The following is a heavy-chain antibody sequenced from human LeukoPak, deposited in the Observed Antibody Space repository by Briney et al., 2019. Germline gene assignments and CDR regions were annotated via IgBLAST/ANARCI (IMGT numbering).Heavy chain of an antibody. CDR1: GDSISGKY. D-gene: IGHD1-1*01. V-gene: IGHV4-59*01. J-gene: IGHJ5*02. CDR2: IYYSGST. Sequence: SETLSLTCIVSGDSISGKYWSWIRRPAGKGLDWIGYIYYSGSTKYNPSLKSRVTISVDTSKNQFSLRLSSVTAADTAVYYCARGGFLDPFDPWGQGTLVTVSS. CDR3: ARGGFLDPFDP.